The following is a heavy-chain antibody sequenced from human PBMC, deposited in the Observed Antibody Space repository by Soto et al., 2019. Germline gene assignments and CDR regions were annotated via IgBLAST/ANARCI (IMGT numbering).Heavy chain of an antibody. V-gene: IGHV2-5*02. D-gene: IGHD3-10*02. CDR2: IYWDDDK. Sequence: QITLKESGPTMVKPTQTLTLTCTFSGFSLTTSRVGVGWIRQPPGKALEWLALIYWDDDKRYSPSLRSRLTITKDTSKNRVVLTMTNMDPVDTATYYCSHMFGTVSHLGYWGQGTLVTVSS. J-gene: IGHJ4*02. CDR1: GFSLTTSRVG. CDR3: SHMFGTVSHLGY.